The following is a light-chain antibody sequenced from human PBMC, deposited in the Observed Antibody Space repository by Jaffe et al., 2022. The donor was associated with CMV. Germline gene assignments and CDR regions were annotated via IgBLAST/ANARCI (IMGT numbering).Light chain of an antibody. CDR2: DTS. Sequence: DIQMTQSPSSLSASVGDRVTITCRASQGLRPYLAWYQQRSGKGPRLLIYDTSSRESGVPSRFSGSGSETEFTLTISSLQPEDVAIYYCQQYVRVPWTFGQGTKVEIK. CDR1: QGLRPY. J-gene: IGKJ1*01. CDR3: QQYVRVPWT. V-gene: IGKV1-27*01.